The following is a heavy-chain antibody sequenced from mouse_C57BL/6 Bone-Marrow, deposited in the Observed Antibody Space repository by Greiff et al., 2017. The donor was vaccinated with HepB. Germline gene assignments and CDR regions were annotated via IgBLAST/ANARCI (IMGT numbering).Heavy chain of an antibody. Sequence: VQLQQSGAELVKPGASVKISCKASGYAFSSYWMNWVKQRPGKGLEWIGQIYPGDGDTNYNGKFKGKATLTADKSSSTAYMQLSSLTSEDSAVYFCASRLRRGSWLAYWGQGTLVTVSA. J-gene: IGHJ3*01. V-gene: IGHV1-80*01. CDR2: IYPGDGDT. D-gene: IGHD2-2*01. CDR1: GYAFSSYW. CDR3: ASRLRRGSWLAY.